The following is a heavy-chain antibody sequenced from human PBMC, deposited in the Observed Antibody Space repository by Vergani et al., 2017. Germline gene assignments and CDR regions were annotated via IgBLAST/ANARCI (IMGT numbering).Heavy chain of an antibody. V-gene: IGHV5-51*01. D-gene: IGHD1-26*01. Sequence: VQLVQSGAEVKKPGESLKISCKGSGYSFTSYWIGWVRQMPGKGLEWMGIIYPGDSDTRYNVSFQGQVTISADKSNSTAYLQWSSLKASDTAMYYCARLRRVGATTYWYFDLWGRGTLVTVSS. CDR1: GYSFTSYW. CDR2: IYPGDSDT. J-gene: IGHJ2*01. CDR3: ARLRRVGATTYWYFDL.